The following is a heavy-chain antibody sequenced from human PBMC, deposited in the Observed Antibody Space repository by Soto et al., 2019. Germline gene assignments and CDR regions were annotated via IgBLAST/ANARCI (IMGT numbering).Heavy chain of an antibody. CDR2: ISSSSSYI. V-gene: IGHV3-21*01. Sequence: GGSLRLSCAASGFTFSSYSMNWVRQAPGKGLEWVSSISSSSSYIYYADSVKGRFTISRDNAKNSLYLQMNSLRAEDTAVYYCARSSGYYFGACMDVWGKGTTVTVSS. CDR3: ARSSGYYFGACMDV. CDR1: GFTFSSYS. J-gene: IGHJ6*03. D-gene: IGHD3-22*01.